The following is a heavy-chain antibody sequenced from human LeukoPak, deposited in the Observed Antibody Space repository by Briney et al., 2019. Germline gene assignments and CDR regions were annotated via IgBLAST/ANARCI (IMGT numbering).Heavy chain of an antibody. Sequence: GGSLRLSCAASGFSFSSHTMNWLRQAPGRGLEWVSSISSSSSSIYYADSVKGRFTISRDNSKNTLSLQMSSLRAEDTAVYYCARETGNPLRLDYWGQGTLVTVSS. CDR2: ISSSSSSI. CDR1: GFSFSSHT. J-gene: IGHJ4*02. V-gene: IGHV3-21*01. CDR3: ARETGNPLRLDY. D-gene: IGHD7-27*01.